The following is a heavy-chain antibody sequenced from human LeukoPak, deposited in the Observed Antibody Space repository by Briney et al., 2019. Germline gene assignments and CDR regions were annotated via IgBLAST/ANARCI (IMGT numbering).Heavy chain of an antibody. CDR3: ARDGSGYPFDY. CDR1: GDRVSSNSAG. Sequence: SPTLSLTCAISGDRVSSNSAGWNWIRQSPSRGLEWLGWTCYRSKWYNDYAVSVKSRITITPDTSKNQFSLQLNAVTPEDTAVYYCARDGSGYPFDYWGQGTLVTVSS. V-gene: IGHV6-1*01. D-gene: IGHD3-3*01. CDR2: TCYRSKWYN. J-gene: IGHJ4*02.